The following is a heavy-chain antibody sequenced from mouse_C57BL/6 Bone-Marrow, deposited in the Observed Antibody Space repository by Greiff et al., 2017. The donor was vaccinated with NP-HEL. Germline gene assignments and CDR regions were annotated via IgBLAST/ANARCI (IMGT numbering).Heavy chain of an antibody. CDR1: GFTFSDYY. V-gene: IGHV5-12*01. J-gene: IGHJ2*01. D-gene: IGHD1-1*01. CDR2: ISNGGGSN. CDR3: ARHGDDYGSSPPFDY. Sequence: EVKLVESGGGLVQPGGSLKLSCAASGFTFSDYYMYWVRQTPEKRLEWVAYISNGGGSNYYPDTVKGRFPISRDNAKNTLYLQMSRLKSEDTAMYYCARHGDDYGSSPPFDYWGQGTTLTVSS.